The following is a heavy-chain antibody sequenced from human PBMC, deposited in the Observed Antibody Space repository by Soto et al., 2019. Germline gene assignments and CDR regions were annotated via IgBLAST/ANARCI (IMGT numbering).Heavy chain of an antibody. D-gene: IGHD2-2*01. J-gene: IGHJ4*02. V-gene: IGHV4-34*01. CDR2: INHSGST. Sequence: SETLSLTCAVYGGSFSGYYWSWIRQPPGKGLEWIGEINHSGSTNYNPSLKSRVTISVDTSKNQFSLKLSSVTAADTAVYYCARSTLILGYCSSTSCLQFDYWGQGTLVTV. CDR1: GGSFSGYY. CDR3: ARSTLILGYCSSTSCLQFDY.